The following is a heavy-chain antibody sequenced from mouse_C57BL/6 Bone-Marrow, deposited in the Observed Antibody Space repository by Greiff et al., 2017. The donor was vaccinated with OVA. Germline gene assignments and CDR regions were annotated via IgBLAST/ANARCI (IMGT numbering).Heavy chain of an antibody. V-gene: IGHV1-26*01. Sequence: VHVKQSGPELVKPGASVKISCKASGYTFTDYYMNWVKQSHGKSLEWIGDINPNNGGTSYNQKFKGKATLTVDKSSSTAYMELRSLTSEDSAVYYCARGAYYSNYAMDYWGQGTSVTVSS. D-gene: IGHD2-5*01. CDR2: INPNNGGT. CDR1: GYTFTDYY. CDR3: ARGAYYSNYAMDY. J-gene: IGHJ4*01.